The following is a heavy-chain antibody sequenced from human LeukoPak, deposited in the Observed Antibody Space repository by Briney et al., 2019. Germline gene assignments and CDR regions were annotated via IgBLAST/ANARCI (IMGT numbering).Heavy chain of an antibody. V-gene: IGHV5-51*01. D-gene: IGHD2-15*01. Sequence: GESLKISCKGSGYSLTSYWIGWVRQMPGKGLEWMGIIYPGDSDTRYSPSFQGQVTISADKSISTAYLQWSSLKASDTAMYYCARPVGYCSGGSCHLDYWGQGTLVTVSS. CDR2: IYPGDSDT. J-gene: IGHJ4*02. CDR1: GYSLTSYW. CDR3: ARPVGYCSGGSCHLDY.